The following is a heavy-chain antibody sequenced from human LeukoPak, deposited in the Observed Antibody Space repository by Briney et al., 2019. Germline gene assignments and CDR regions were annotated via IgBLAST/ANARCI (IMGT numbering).Heavy chain of an antibody. D-gene: IGHD1-26*01. J-gene: IGHJ6*03. CDR1: GGSISSSSYF. Sequence: SETLSLTCTVSGGSISSSSYFWGWIRQPPGKGLEWIGNIYYSGSTYYNPSLKSRVTISVDTSKNQFSLKLSSVTAADTAVYYCARGNPYIGYYYHMDVWGKGTTVTVSS. V-gene: IGHV4-39*07. CDR2: IYYSGST. CDR3: ARGNPYIGYYYHMDV.